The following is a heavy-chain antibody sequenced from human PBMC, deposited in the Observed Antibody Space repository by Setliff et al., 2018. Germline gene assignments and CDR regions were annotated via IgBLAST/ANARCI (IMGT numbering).Heavy chain of an antibody. J-gene: IGHJ4*02. Sequence: SETLSLTCTVSGGSISSSSYYWGWIRQPPGKGLEWIGHFHTGGATDYNLSLKSRVTISLDSSKNQFSLRLSSVTAADAAVYFCARESATIGEFPLYYFDKWGQGIPVTVSS. CDR3: ARESATIGEFPLYYFDK. CDR2: FHTGGAT. CDR1: GGSISSSSYY. V-gene: IGHV4-39*07. D-gene: IGHD3-10*01.